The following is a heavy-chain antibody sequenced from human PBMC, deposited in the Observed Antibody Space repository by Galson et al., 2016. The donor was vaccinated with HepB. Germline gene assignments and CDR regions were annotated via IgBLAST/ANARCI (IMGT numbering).Heavy chain of an antibody. V-gene: IGHV3-53*01. D-gene: IGHD3-9*01. CDR2: IYSDTST. Sequence: SLRLSCAASGFTFSNHWMTWVRQAPGKGLEWVSTIYSDTSTYYADSVKGRFTISRDNSKNTLYLQMNSLRAEDTAIYYCSGVPDYSPTFFDYWGQGTLVTVPS. J-gene: IGHJ4*02. CDR1: GFTFSNHW. CDR3: SGVPDYSPTFFDY.